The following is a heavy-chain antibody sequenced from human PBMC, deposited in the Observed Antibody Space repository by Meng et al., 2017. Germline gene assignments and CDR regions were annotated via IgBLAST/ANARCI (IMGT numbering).Heavy chain of an antibody. CDR3: ARDAYLYDTGGYFLD. V-gene: IGHV3-21*06. CDR1: GFTFSHYT. CDR2: ISSSSTYI. J-gene: IGHJ1*01. D-gene: IGHD3-22*01. Sequence: GGSLRLSCAASGFTFSHYTMNWVRQAPGKGLEWVSSISSSSTYIYYADSVKARFTISRDNAKNSLFLQMNGLRVEDTAVYFCARDAYLYDTGGYFLDWGQGSLVTVSS.